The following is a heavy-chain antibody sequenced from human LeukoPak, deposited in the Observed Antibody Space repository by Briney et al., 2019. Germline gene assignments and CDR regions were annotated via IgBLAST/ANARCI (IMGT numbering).Heavy chain of an antibody. CDR2: FYYGGST. CDR1: GGSISSSSYY. Sequence: SETLSLTCTVSGGSISSSSYYWGWIRQPPGKGLEWIGSFYYGGSTYSNPSLESRVTMSVDTSKNQFSLNLRSVTAADTAVYYCARGSGSSPDFDYWGRGTLVTVSS. J-gene: IGHJ4*02. CDR3: ARGSGSSPDFDY. D-gene: IGHD6-13*01. V-gene: IGHV4-39*07.